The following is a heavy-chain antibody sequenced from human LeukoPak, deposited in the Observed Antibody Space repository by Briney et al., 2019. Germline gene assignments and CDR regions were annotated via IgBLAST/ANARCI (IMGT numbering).Heavy chain of an antibody. V-gene: IGHV1-2*02. CDR2: IKPDSDAT. J-gene: IGHJ4*02. CDR3: AKDDPHQRFDN. D-gene: IGHD2-2*01. CDR1: GYVFASHW. Sequence: ASVKVSCKASGYVFASHWLHWVRQAPGQGLEWVGYIKPDSDATDLAQRFQGRVTLTRDTSISTAYLELNGLTPDDTAVYFCAKDDPHQRFDNWGQGTLVTVSS.